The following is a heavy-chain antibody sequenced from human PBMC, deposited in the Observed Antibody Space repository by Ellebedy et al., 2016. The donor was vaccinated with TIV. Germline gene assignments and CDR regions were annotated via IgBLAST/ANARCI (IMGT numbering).Heavy chain of an antibody. Sequence: GESLKISCKGSGNTFTSYWISWVRQMPGKGLEWMGRIDPSDSETNYSPSFQGHVTISADKSISTAYLQWSSLKASDTAVYYCARLRAGTPGYWGQGTLVTVSS. CDR3: ARLRAGTPGY. CDR2: IDPSDSET. D-gene: IGHD1-1*01. V-gene: IGHV5-10-1*01. CDR1: GNTFTSYW. J-gene: IGHJ4*02.